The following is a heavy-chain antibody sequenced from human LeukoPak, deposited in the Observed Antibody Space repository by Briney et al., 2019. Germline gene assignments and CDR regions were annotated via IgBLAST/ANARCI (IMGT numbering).Heavy chain of an antibody. V-gene: IGHV4-34*01. D-gene: IGHD6-6*01. CDR2: INRSGGT. CDR1: GGSFSGYH. CDR3: ARGRGAARFVTIEFDY. J-gene: IGHJ4*02. Sequence: SETLSLTCAVYGGSFSGYHWSWIRQPPGKGLEWSGEINRSGGTNYNPSLKSRVTISVDTSKNQFSLKLSSVTAADTAVYYCARGRGAARFVTIEFDYWGQGALVTVSS.